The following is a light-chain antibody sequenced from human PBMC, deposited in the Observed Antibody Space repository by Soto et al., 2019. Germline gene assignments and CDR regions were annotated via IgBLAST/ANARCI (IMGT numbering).Light chain of an antibody. Sequence: EIVVTQSPATLSLSPGERATLSCRASQSVSSYLAWYQQKPGQAPRLLIYDASNMATGIPARFSGSGSGTDVTLPISSLEPEDFAVYYCQQRSNWPKLTFGGGTKVEIK. CDR2: DAS. CDR1: QSVSSY. CDR3: QQRSNWPKLT. V-gene: IGKV3-11*01. J-gene: IGKJ4*01.